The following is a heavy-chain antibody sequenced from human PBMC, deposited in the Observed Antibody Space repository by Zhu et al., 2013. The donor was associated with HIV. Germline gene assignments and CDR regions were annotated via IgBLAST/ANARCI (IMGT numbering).Heavy chain of an antibody. J-gene: IGHJ5*01. CDR1: GYTFINYG. CDR2: ISAYNGNT. V-gene: IGHV1-18*01. D-gene: IGHD6-6*01. Sequence: QVQLVQSGAEVKKPGASVKVSCKASGYTFINYGISWVRQAPGQGLEWMGWISAYNGNTNYAQKLQGRVTMTTDTSTSTAYMELRSLRSDDTAVYYCARSTAARRRVYGWFDSRGQGPWSPSPQ. CDR3: ARSTAARRRVYGWFDS.